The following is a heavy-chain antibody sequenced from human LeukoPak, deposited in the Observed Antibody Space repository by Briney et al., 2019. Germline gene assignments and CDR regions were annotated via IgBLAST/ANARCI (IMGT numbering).Heavy chain of an antibody. CDR3: GKGSTGWSRDP. Sequence: GASVKVSCKASGYTFTERGISWMRHVPGQGLEWMGWINATSGNTYYAQTFQDRVTMTTDASTSTAYMELRDLTADDTAVYYCGKGSTGWSRDPWGQGALVTVSS. CDR1: GYTFTERG. D-gene: IGHD6-19*01. J-gene: IGHJ5*02. V-gene: IGHV1-18*01. CDR2: INATSGNT.